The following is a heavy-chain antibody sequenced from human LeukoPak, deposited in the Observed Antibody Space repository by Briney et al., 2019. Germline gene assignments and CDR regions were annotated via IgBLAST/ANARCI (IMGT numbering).Heavy chain of an antibody. CDR2: INHSGST. J-gene: IGHJ4*02. CDR3: ARGGVTGTACKDLDY. V-gene: IGHV4-34*01. D-gene: IGHD1-20*01. CDR1: GGSFSGYY. Sequence: SETLSLTCAVYGGSFSGYYWSWIRQPPGKGLEWIGEINHSGSTNYNPSLKSRVTISVDTSKNQFSLKLSSVTAADTAVYYCARGGVTGTACKDLDYWGQGTLVTVSS.